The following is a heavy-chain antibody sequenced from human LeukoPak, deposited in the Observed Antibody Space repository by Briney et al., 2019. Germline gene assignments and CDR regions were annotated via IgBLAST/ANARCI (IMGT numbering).Heavy chain of an antibody. J-gene: IGHJ4*02. CDR2: INHSGST. D-gene: IGHD2-2*01. CDR3: ARGGYCSSTSCPQRGFDY. CDR1: GGSFSGYY. Sequence: SETLSLTCAVYGGSFSGYYWSWIRQPPGKGLEWIGEINHSGSTNYNPSLKSRVTISVDTSKNQFSLKLSSVTAADTAVYYCARGGYCSSTSCPQRGFDYWGQGTLVTVSS. V-gene: IGHV4-34*01.